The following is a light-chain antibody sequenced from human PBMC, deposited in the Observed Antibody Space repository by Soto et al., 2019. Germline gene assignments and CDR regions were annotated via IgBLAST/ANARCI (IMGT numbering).Light chain of an antibody. Sequence: EIVLTQSPATLSLSPGERATLSCRASQSVGSSLAWYQQKPGQAPRLLIYDASNRATGIPARFSGSGSGTDFTLTISSLEPEDFAVYYCQQRSNWPALTLGGGTKVEIK. CDR2: DAS. CDR1: QSVGSS. CDR3: QQRSNWPALT. V-gene: IGKV3-11*01. J-gene: IGKJ4*01.